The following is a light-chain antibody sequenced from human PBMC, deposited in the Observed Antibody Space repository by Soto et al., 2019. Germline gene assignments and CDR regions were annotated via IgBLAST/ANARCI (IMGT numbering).Light chain of an antibody. CDR3: QQYGSSRMT. CDR1: QSVSSSY. CDR2: GAS. Sequence: EIVLTQSPGTLSLSPGERATLSCRASQSVSSSYLAWYQQKPGQAPRLLIYGASSRATGIPDRFSGSGSGTDFTLTISRLEPEDFAVYYCQQYGSSRMTFGQGTKVDI. J-gene: IGKJ1*01. V-gene: IGKV3-20*01.